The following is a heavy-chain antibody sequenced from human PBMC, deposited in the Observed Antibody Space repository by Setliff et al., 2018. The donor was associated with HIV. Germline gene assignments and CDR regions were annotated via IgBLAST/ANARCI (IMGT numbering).Heavy chain of an antibody. Sequence: LSLTCTVSGGSISTYYWSWIRQPPGKGLEWIGSIYFTGSSDNNTSLKSRVTLSVDTSKHQFSLKLSSVTAAETAVYYCARVQMAYAAFDVWGQGTMVTVSS. V-gene: IGHV4-59*01. CDR1: GGSISTYY. J-gene: IGHJ3*01. CDR3: ARVQMAYAAFDV. CDR2: IYFTGSS. D-gene: IGHD4-17*01.